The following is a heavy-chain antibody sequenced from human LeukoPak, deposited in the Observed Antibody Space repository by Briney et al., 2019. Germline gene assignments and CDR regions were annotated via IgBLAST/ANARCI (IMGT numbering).Heavy chain of an antibody. CDR2: VFYDGST. D-gene: IGHD4-17*01. V-gene: IGHV4-39*07. Sequence: SETLSLTCTVSGGSISSRLYYWGWLRQSPGKGLEWIGGVFYDGSTYYNPSLKSRVTISVDTSKNQFSLQLSSVTAADTALYYCASSYSDYGDSPRFDSWGQGTLVTVSS. CDR3: ASSYSDYGDSPRFDS. CDR1: GGSISSRLYY. J-gene: IGHJ4*02.